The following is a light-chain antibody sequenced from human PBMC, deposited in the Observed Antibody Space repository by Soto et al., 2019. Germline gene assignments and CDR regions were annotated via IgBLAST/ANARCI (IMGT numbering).Light chain of an antibody. CDR1: QGIGVY. J-gene: IGKJ4*01. CDR2: AAS. V-gene: IGKV1-27*01. Sequence: DIQMPQSPSSLSASVGDRVTITCRASQGIGVYLAWFQQKPGKVPKLLIYAASTLQSGVPSRFSGSGSGTDFTLTISSLQPEDFATYYCQKYNSAPLTFGGGTKVEIK. CDR3: QKYNSAPLT.